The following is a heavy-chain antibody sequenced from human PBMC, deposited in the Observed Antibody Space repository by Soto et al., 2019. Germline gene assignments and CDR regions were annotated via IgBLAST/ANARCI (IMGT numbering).Heavy chain of an antibody. V-gene: IGHV2-5*01. CDR2: IYYNDDR. D-gene: IGHD5-12*01. Sequence: QITLQESGPTLVKPTQTLTLTSTFSGFSFTTAGVAVGWIRQTPGGALEWLTLIYYNDDRGFSPSLKTRLTITGDTSKNQVVLSLTNVDPGDTATYFCAHSDGGYEIIYFDFWGQGIPVTVSS. CDR1: GFSFTTAGVA. J-gene: IGHJ4*02. CDR3: AHSDGGYEIIYFDF.